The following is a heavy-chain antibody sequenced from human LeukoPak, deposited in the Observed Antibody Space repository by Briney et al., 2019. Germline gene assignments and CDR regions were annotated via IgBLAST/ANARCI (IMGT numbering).Heavy chain of an antibody. CDR3: AKSFYGSGSHFDY. CDR2: ISYDGSNK. Sequence: GGSLRLSCAASGFTFSSYGMHWVRQAPGKGLEWVAVISYDGSNKYYADSVKGRFTISRDNPKNTLYLQMNSLRAEDTAVYYCAKSFYGSGSHFDYWGQGTLVTVSS. V-gene: IGHV3-30*18. CDR1: GFTFSSYG. D-gene: IGHD3-10*01. J-gene: IGHJ4*02.